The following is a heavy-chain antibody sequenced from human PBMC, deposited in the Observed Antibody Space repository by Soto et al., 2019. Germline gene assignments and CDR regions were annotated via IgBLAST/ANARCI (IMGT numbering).Heavy chain of an antibody. J-gene: IGHJ6*02. CDR2: IHYSGSR. D-gene: IGHD3-10*01. Sequence: RSLACTVSGGSISSHYWSCIRQPPGKGLEWIGYIHYSGSRNYNPSLQSRISISVDTSKNQFSLKMSSVTAADTAVYYCAREARGLGNYWHVDXWGQGTTVTVS. V-gene: IGHV4-59*11. CDR3: AREARGLGNYWHVDX. CDR1: GGSISSHY.